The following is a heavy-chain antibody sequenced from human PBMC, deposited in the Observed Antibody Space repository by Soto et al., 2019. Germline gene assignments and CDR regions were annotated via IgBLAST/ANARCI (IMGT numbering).Heavy chain of an antibody. CDR2: IYWDGDD. Sequence: QITLKESGPTLAKPTQTLTMTCTVSGFSVSTRGVGVGWIRQPPGKALEWVALIYWDGDDRYSPSLKSRLTITKDTAKNLVVLTMTNMDPADTATYYCARQQSGGCYFDYWGQGSLVTVSS. CDR3: ARQQSGGCYFDY. CDR1: GFSVSTRGVG. J-gene: IGHJ4*02. D-gene: IGHD3-10*01. V-gene: IGHV2-5*02.